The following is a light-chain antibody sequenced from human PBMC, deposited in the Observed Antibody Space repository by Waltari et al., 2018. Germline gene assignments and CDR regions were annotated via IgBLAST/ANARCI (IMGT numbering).Light chain of an antibody. J-gene: IGLJ3*02. CDR1: SGHTSNV. CDR3: QTGGHGTWV. CDR2: VNSDGSH. V-gene: IGLV4-69*01. Sequence: QSPSASASLGASVRLTCTLSSGHTSNVIAWHQQQPEKGPRYLMKVNSDGSHTKGDEIPDRFSGSSSGAERYLTISSLQSEDEADYYCQTGGHGTWVFGG.